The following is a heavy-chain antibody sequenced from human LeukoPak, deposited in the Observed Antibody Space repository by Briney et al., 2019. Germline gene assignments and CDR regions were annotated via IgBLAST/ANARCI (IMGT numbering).Heavy chain of an antibody. V-gene: IGHV3-30*02. Sequence: GGSLRLSCAASGFSFSRYDIHWVRQAPGKGLEWLEFIRYDGSNKNYADSVKGRFTISRDNFMSTVYLQMNSLRAEDTAVYYCAKDRQTITIFGVVNTPRANFDYWGQGTLVTVSS. CDR3: AKDRQTITIFGVVNTPRANFDY. CDR1: GFSFSRYD. J-gene: IGHJ4*02. CDR2: IRYDGSNK. D-gene: IGHD3-3*01.